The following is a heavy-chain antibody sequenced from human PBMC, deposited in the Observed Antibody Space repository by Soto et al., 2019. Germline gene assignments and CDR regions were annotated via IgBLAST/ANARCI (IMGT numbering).Heavy chain of an antibody. CDR1: GYSITSSSF. J-gene: IGHJ4*02. Sequence: PSETLSLTCAVSGYSITSSSFWGWIRQPPGKGLEWIGSIHLGGTTYYDPSLKSRVTISLDTSRNEFSLRLTSVTAADTAVYYCARDFCPVPTCYDLWGQGVLVTVSS. V-gene: IGHV4-38-2*02. CDR3: ARDFCPVPTCYDL. D-gene: IGHD2-2*01. CDR2: IHLGGTT.